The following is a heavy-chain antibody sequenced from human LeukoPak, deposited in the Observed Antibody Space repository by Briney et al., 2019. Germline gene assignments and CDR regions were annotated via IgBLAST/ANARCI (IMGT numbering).Heavy chain of an antibody. J-gene: IGHJ4*02. V-gene: IGHV3-15*01. D-gene: IGHD3-10*01. CDR3: TLIQGWGSGSYYLDY. CDR1: GLSISNDW. Sequence: GGSLRLSCEASGLSISNDWMSWVRQAPGKGLEWVGRVKSKGADEKTHDAAPVNGRFSISLDDSKNTLYLQMNSLKTEDTGVYYCTLIQGWGSGSYYLDYWGQGALVTVSS. CDR2: VKSKGADEKT.